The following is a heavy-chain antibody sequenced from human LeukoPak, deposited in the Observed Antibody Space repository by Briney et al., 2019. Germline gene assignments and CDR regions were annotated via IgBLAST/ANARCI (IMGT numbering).Heavy chain of an antibody. V-gene: IGHV3-23*01. D-gene: IGHD3-3*01. CDR3: AKDVHIDHDLRVEPPLDY. J-gene: IGHJ4*02. Sequence: GGSLRLSCAASGFTFTNYAMTWVRQAPGKGLDWVSSISGGGDTTHHADSVKGRFTISRDNSKNMLYLQMYSLRADDTAVYYCAKDVHIDHDLRVEPPLDYWGQGTLVTVSS. CDR1: GFTFTNYA. CDR2: ISGGGDTT.